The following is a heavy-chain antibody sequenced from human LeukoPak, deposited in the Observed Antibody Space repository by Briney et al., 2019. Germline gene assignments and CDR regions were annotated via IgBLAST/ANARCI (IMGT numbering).Heavy chain of an antibody. CDR1: GGTFSSYA. D-gene: IGHD3-10*01. Sequence: SVKVSCKVSGGTFSSYAICWVRQAPGQGREWMGGIIPIFGTANYAQTFQGRVTITADESTSTAYMELSSLRSEDTAVYYCARGGMVRGVIAYFYYWGRGTLVTVSS. V-gene: IGHV1-69*13. J-gene: IGHJ4*02. CDR3: ARGGMVRGVIAYFYY. CDR2: IIPIFGTA.